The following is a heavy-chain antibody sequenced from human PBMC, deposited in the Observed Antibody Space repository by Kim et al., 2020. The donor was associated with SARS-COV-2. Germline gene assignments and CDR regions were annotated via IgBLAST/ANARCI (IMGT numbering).Heavy chain of an antibody. CDR1: GDSVSTNTAA. J-gene: IGHJ4*02. Sequence: SQTLSLTCAISGDSVSTNTAAWNWIRQSPSRGLEWLGRTYYRSKWYNDYAGSVQGRIAVNADTSKNQFSLQLNSVTPEDTAVYYCARQPNQLPAACDYWGPGTLVTVST. CDR2: TYYRSKWYN. D-gene: IGHD1-1*01. CDR3: ARQPNQLPAACDY. V-gene: IGHV6-1*01.